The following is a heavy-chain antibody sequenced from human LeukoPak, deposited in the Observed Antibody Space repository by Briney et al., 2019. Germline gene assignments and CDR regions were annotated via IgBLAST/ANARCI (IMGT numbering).Heavy chain of an antibody. D-gene: IGHD6-19*01. Sequence: GGSLRLSCAASGFTFSSYATSWVRQAPGKGLEWVSGISGSGAGTYYADSVTGRFTVSRDNSKNTLYLQMNSLRAADTAAYYCAKEAGYSSGWYDYWGQGTLVTVSS. CDR1: GFTFSSYA. V-gene: IGHV3-23*01. CDR3: AKEAGYSSGWYDY. CDR2: ISGSGAGT. J-gene: IGHJ4*02.